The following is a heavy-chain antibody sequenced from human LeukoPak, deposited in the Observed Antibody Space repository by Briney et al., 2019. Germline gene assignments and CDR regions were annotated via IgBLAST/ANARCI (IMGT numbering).Heavy chain of an antibody. CDR3: ARYCGGGSCFDY. CDR1: GFPFSSRW. J-gene: IGHJ4*02. Sequence: PGGSLRLSCAASGFPFSSRWMSWVRQAPGKGLEWVANIKADGSEKYYVDSVKGRFTVSRDNAKYSPYLQMNSLRAEDTGLYYCARYCGGGSCFDYWGRGTLVTVSS. CDR2: IKADGSEK. V-gene: IGHV3-7*04. D-gene: IGHD2-15*01.